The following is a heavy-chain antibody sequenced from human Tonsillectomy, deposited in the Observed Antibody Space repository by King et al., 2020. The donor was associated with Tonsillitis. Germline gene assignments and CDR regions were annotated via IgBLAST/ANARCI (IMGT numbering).Heavy chain of an antibody. J-gene: IGHJ4*02. CDR3: ARPRFGVVPRPSFDY. CDR1: GFTFSSYW. V-gene: IGHV3-7*01. D-gene: IGHD3-3*01. Sequence: VQLVESGGGLVQPGGSLRLACAASGFTFSSYWMSWVRQAPGKGLEWVANIQQDGSEKYYVDSVKGRFTISRDNAKNSLYLHMNSLRDEDTAVYYCARPRFGVVPRPSFDYWGQGALVTVSS. CDR2: IQQDGSEK.